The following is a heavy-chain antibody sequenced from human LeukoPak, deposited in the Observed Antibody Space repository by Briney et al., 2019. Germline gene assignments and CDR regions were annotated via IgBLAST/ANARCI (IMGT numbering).Heavy chain of an antibody. Sequence: ASVKVSCKASGGTFSSYAISWVRQAPGQGLEWMGGIIPIFGTANYAQKFQGRVTMTTDTSTSTAYMELRSLRSDDTAVYYCAREITMVRGSWHAFDIWGQGTMVTVSS. CDR3: AREITMVRGSWHAFDI. V-gene: IGHV1-69*05. CDR1: GGTFSSYA. J-gene: IGHJ3*02. D-gene: IGHD3-10*01. CDR2: IIPIFGTA.